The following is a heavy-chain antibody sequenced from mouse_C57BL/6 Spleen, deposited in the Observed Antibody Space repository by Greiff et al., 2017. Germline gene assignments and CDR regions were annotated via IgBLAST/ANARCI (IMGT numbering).Heavy chain of an antibody. D-gene: IGHD1-1*01. CDR1: GYTFTDHT. Sequence: VKLVESDAELVKPGASVKISCKVSGYTFTDHTIHWMKQRPEQGLEWIGYIYPRDGSTKYNEKFKGKATLTADKSSSTAYMQLNSLTSEDSAVYFCARSEYYGSSYPYFDYWGQGTTLTVSS. V-gene: IGHV1-78*01. J-gene: IGHJ2*01. CDR3: ARSEYYGSSYPYFDY. CDR2: IYPRDGST.